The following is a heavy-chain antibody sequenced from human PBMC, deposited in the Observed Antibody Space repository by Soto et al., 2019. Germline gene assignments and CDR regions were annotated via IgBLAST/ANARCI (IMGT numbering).Heavy chain of an antibody. J-gene: IGHJ6*02. CDR2: IIPVFGTA. CDR3: ARFLGGAGSYYDGQNYNYYNGMDV. Sequence: SVKVSCKASGGPYNSFAISWVRPAPGEGLEWIGGIIPVFGTATYAQKFKGRVTITAEESTSTAYMELSSLTSEDTAVYYCARFLGGAGSYYDGQNYNYYNGMDVWGQGTTVTV. V-gene: IGHV1-69*13. CDR1: GGPYNSFA. D-gene: IGHD3-10*01.